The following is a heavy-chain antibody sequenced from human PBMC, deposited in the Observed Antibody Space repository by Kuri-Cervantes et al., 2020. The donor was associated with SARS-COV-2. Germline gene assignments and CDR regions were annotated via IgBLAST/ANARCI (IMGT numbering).Heavy chain of an antibody. D-gene: IGHD6-19*01. J-gene: IGHJ3*02. V-gene: IGHV1-2*02. CDR3: ARVLQWLVEYAFDI. Sequence: ASXXXSXXXSGYTFNGYDIHLVRPTPGQGLEWNGWINPNSGCTNYAQKFQGRVTMTRDTSISTAYMELGRLRSDDTAVYYCARVLQWLVEYAFDIWGQGTMVTVSS. CDR1: GYTFNGYD. CDR2: INPNSGCT.